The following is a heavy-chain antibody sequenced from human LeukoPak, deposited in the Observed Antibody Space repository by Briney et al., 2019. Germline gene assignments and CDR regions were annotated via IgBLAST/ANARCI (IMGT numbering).Heavy chain of an antibody. D-gene: IGHD3-22*01. CDR3: ARTPIYYFDNSGYYN. J-gene: IGHJ4*02. CDR1: GGSINNYY. Sequence: SETLSLTCTVSGGSINNYYWSWIRQPAGKGLEWIGLIYGSGSTSYNPSLKSRVTMSVDTSKKQFSLRLSSVTAADTAVYYCARTPIYYFDNSGYYNWGQGTLVTVSS. CDR2: IYGSGST. V-gene: IGHV4-4*07.